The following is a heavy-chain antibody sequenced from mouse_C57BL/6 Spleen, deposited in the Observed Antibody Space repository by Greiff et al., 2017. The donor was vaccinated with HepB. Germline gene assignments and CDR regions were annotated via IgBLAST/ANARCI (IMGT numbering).Heavy chain of an antibody. Sequence: VQLQQPGAELVMPGASVKLSCKASGYTFTSYWMHWVKQRPGQGLEWIGEIDPSDSYTNYNQKFKGKSTLTVDKSSSTAYMQLSSLTSEDSAVYYCARKTYGSSYGYFDVWGTGTTVTVSS. CDR3: ARKTYGSSYGYFDV. J-gene: IGHJ1*03. V-gene: IGHV1-69*01. CDR2: IDPSDSYT. CDR1: GYTFTSYW. D-gene: IGHD1-1*01.